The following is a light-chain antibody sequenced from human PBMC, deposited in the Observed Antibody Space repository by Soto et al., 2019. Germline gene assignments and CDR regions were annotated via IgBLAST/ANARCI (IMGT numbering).Light chain of an antibody. CDR3: QQSYSTLIT. CDR2: ATS. J-gene: IGKJ5*01. V-gene: IGKV1-39*01. CDR1: QSISGY. Sequence: DIQMTQSPSSLSAFVGDRVTITCWASQSISGYLNWYQQKPGKAPKLLIFATSSLQSGVPSRFSGSGSGTDFTLTISSLQREDFAIYYCQQSYSTLITFGQGTRLEIK.